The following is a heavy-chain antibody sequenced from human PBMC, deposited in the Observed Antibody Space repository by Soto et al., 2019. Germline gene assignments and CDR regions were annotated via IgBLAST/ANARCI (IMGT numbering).Heavy chain of an antibody. D-gene: IGHD6-13*01. CDR2: IKQDGSEK. CDR1: GFTFSSYW. CDR3: AREGGIAAAGTWYVVHYFDY. J-gene: IGHJ4*02. Sequence: GGSLRLSCAASGFTFSSYWMSWVRQAPGKGLEWVANIKQDGSEKYYVDSVKGRFTISRDNAKNSLYLQMNSLRAEDTAVYYCAREGGIAAAGTWYVVHYFDYWGQGTLVTVSS. V-gene: IGHV3-7*01.